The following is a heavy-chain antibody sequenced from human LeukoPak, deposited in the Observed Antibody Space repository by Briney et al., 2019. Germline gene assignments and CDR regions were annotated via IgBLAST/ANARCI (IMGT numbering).Heavy chain of an antibody. V-gene: IGHV4-4*07. CDR1: GGSISSYY. Sequence: SETLSLTCTVSGGSISSYYWSWIRQPAGKGLEWIGRIYTSGSTNYNPSLKSRVTISVDTSKNQFSLKLSSVTAADTAVYYCARGTWYYGSGSYSRMNDYWGQGTLVTVSS. J-gene: IGHJ4*02. D-gene: IGHD3-10*01. CDR2: IYTSGST. CDR3: ARGTWYYGSGSYSRMNDY.